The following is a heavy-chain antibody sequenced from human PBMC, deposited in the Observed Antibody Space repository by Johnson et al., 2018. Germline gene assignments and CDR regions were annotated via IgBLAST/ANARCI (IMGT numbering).Heavy chain of an antibody. D-gene: IGHD2-2*01. Sequence: QVQLQESGPGLVKPSETLSLTCTVSGGSISSYYWSWIRQPPGKGLEWIGYIYYSGSTNYNPSLKSRVTISVDTSKNQFSLKLSSVTAADTAVYYCARHIVVVPDYYGMDVWGQGTTVTVSS. V-gene: IGHV4-59*01. CDR2: IYYSGST. J-gene: IGHJ6*02. CDR3: ARHIVVVPDYYGMDV. CDR1: GGSISSYY.